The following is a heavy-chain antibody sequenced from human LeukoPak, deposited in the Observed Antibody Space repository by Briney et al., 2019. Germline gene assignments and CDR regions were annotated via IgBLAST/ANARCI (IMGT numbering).Heavy chain of an antibody. Sequence: SETLSLTCTVSGGSISSSDYYWGWIRQPPEKGLEWIGNIYYSGSTYYNPSLKSRVAISVDTSKNQFSLNLSSVTAADTAVYYCATRSQYSSSWSRAFDIWAKGQWSPSLQ. CDR2: IYYSGST. V-gene: IGHV4-39*01. CDR1: GGSISSSDYY. D-gene: IGHD6-13*01. J-gene: IGHJ3*02. CDR3: ATRSQYSSSWSRAFDI.